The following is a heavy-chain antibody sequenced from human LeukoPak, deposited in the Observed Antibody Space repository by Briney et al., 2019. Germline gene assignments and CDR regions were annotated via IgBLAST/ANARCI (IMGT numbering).Heavy chain of an antibody. CDR1: GFTFRSHA. Sequence: PGGSLRLSCAASGFTFRSHAMSWVRQAPGKGLEWVSTITSISNTYYPDSVKGRFTISRDNSKDTLYLQMDSLRAEDTAVYYCARVGDTNSWQRIDSWGQGTLVTVSS. J-gene: IGHJ4*02. CDR2: ITSISNT. CDR3: ARVGDTNSWQRIDS. V-gene: IGHV3-23*01. D-gene: IGHD6-13*01.